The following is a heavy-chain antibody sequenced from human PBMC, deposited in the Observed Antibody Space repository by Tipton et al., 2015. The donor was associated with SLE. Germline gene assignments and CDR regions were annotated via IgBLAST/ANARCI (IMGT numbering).Heavy chain of an antibody. CDR1: GYSISNGYY. J-gene: IGHJ5*02. D-gene: IGHD6-13*01. Sequence: LRLSCAVSGYSISNGYYWGWIRQPPGKGLEWIGSIYHSGSTYYNPSLKSRVTMSVDTSKNQFSLKLSSVTAADTAVYYCARPRAAADGWFDPWGQGTLVTVSS. V-gene: IGHV4-38-2*01. CDR2: IYHSGST. CDR3: ARPRAAADGWFDP.